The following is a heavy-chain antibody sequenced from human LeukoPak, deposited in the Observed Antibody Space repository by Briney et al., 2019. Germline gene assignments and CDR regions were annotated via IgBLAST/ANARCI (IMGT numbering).Heavy chain of an antibody. CDR1: GFTFSDYY. V-gene: IGHV3-11*01. CDR2: ISSSGSTI. D-gene: IGHD2-2*01. Sequence: GGSLRLSCAASGFTFSDYYMSWIRQAPGKGLEWVSYISSSGSTIYYADSVKGRFTISRDNAKNSLYLQMNSLRAQDTAVYYCASSYGTGVVPAARVRRFDYWGQGTLVTVSS. J-gene: IGHJ4*02. CDR3: ASSYGTGVVPAARVRRFDY.